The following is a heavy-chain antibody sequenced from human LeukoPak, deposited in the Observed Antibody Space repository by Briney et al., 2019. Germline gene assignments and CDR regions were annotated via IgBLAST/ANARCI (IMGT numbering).Heavy chain of an antibody. CDR3: AKKMSITAASQVDY. D-gene: IGHD1-20*01. Sequence: PGGSLRLSCAASGFTFSSYSMSWVRQAPGMGLEWVSAISSSGGSTDYTDSVKGRFTISRDNSKNTLYLQMNSLRAEDTAVYYCAKKMSITAASQVDYWGQGTLVTVSS. CDR1: GFTFSSYS. J-gene: IGHJ4*02. CDR2: ISSSGGST. V-gene: IGHV3-23*01.